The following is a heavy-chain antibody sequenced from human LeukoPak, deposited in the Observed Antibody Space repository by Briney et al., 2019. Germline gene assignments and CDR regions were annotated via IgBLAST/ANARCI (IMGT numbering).Heavy chain of an antibody. CDR2: MNPNSGNT. J-gene: IGHJ4*02. CDR1: GYTFTSYD. V-gene: IGHV1-8*01. Sequence: ASVTVSCTASGYTFTSYDINGVRQAPGQGLEWMGWMNPNSGNTGYAQKFQGRVTMTRNTSISTAYMELSSLRSEDTAVYYCARVSGGHWGQGTLVTVSS. CDR3: ARVSGGH. D-gene: IGHD3-10*01.